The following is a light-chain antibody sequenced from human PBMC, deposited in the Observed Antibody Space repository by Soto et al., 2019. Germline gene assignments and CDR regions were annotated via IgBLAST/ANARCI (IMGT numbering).Light chain of an antibody. Sequence: DIQVTQSPPTLSASVGDRVTITCRASQTISTWMAWYQQKPGKAPKLLVYDASTLQSGVASRFSGSGSGTEFTLTISSLQPEDVATYYCQNYNSVPITFGPGTKVDIK. CDR2: DAS. J-gene: IGKJ3*01. CDR1: QTISTW. V-gene: IGKV1-5*01. CDR3: QNYNSVPIT.